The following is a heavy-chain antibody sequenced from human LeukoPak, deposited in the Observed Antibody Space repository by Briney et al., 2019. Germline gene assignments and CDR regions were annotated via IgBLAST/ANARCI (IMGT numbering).Heavy chain of an antibody. V-gene: IGHV1-2*02. CDR1: GYTFSAHY. Sequence: GASVKVSCKASGYTFSAHYMHWVRQAPGQGLEWMGWINPNSGGTNYAQKFQGRVTMTRDTSISTAYMELSRLRSDDTALYYCARGAAITTIRGADAFESWGQGIMVAVSS. CDR3: ARGAAITTIRGADAFES. D-gene: IGHD3-10*01. J-gene: IGHJ3*02. CDR2: INPNSGGT.